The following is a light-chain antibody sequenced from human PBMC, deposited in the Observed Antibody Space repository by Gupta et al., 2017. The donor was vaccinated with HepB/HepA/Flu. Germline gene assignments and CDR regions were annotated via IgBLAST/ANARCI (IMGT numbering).Light chain of an antibody. J-gene: IGKJ1*01. Sequence: EIVMTQSPATLSVSPGERATLSCRASQSVGSKLDWYQQKPGQAPRLLIYDTFTGASGIPARFSGSESGTEFTLTISSLQSEDFAVYYCQQYNNWPETFGQGTKVEIK. CDR2: DTF. CDR1: QSVGSK. CDR3: QQYNNWPET. V-gene: IGKV3-15*01.